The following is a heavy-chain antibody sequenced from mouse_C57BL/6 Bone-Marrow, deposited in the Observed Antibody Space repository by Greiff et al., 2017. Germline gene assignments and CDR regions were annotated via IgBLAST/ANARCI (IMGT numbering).Heavy chain of an antibody. Sequence: VKLVESGPGLVAPSQSLSITCTVSGFSLTSYGVDWVRPPPGKGLELLGVIWGGGSTNYNSALMSRLSISKDNSKSQVFLKMNSLQTDDTAMYYCAKHLSDYGSSNYAMDYWGQGTSVTVAS. CDR2: IWGGGST. CDR3: AKHLSDYGSSNYAMDY. D-gene: IGHD1-1*01. V-gene: IGHV2-9*01. CDR1: GFSLTSYG. J-gene: IGHJ4*01.